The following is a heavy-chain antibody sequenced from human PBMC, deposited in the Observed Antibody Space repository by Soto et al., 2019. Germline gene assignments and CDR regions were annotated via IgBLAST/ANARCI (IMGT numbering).Heavy chain of an antibody. D-gene: IGHD2-2*01. Sequence: SETLSLTCTVSGGSLNNYNWNWIRQSAGTGLEWIGRIYSSGKTYYNPSLKSRVTLSLDMLNNQISLKVTSVTAADTAMYYCAGERTYQMFGDDALDFWGLGTMVTVS. V-gene: IGHV4-4*07. CDR1: GGSLNNYN. J-gene: IGHJ3*01. CDR3: AGERTYQMFGDDALDF. CDR2: IYSSGKT.